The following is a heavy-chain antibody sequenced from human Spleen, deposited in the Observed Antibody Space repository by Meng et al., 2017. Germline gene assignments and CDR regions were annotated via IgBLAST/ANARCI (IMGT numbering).Heavy chain of an antibody. CDR1: GGTFSKYA. CDR3: ARDEDISAAGKLFGDY. D-gene: IGHD6-25*01. J-gene: IGHJ4*02. CDR2: ISVYNGNT. V-gene: IGHV1-18*01. Sequence: ASVKVSCKASGGTFSKYAISWVRQAPGQGLEWMGWISVYNGNTNYAQKFQGRVTMTTDTSTSTAYMDLRSLRSDDTAMYYCARDEDISAAGKLFGDYWGQGTLVTVSS.